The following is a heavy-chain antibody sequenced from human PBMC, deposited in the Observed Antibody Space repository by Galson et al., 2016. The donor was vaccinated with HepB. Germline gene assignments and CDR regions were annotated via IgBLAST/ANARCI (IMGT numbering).Heavy chain of an antibody. V-gene: IGHV3-66*01. J-gene: IGHJ6*02. CDR2: IYSGGQT. D-gene: IGHD3-22*01. CDR3: ARASDYPDGGGYYRAFYYYGMDV. CDR1: GVTVSNNY. Sequence: SLRLSCAASGVTVSNNYMTWVRQAPGKGPEWVSIIYSGGQTSYADSVKGRFTISRDNSKNTLYLQMTSLRGDDTAVYYCARASDYPDGGGYYRAFYYYGMDVWGQGTTVTLSS.